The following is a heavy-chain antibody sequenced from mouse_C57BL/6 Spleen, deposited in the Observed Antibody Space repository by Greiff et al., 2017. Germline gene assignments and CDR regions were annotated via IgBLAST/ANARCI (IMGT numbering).Heavy chain of an antibody. CDR2: INYDGSST. D-gene: IGHD2-3*01. V-gene: IGHV5-16*01. J-gene: IGHJ3*01. CDR3: ARDEGYAFAD. CDR1: GFTFSDYY. Sequence: EVKLMESEGGLVQPGSSMKLSCTASGFTFSDYYMAWVRQVPEKGLEWVANINYDGSSTYYLDSLKSRFIISRDNAKNILYLQMSSLKSEDTATYYCARDEGYAFADWGQETLVTVSA.